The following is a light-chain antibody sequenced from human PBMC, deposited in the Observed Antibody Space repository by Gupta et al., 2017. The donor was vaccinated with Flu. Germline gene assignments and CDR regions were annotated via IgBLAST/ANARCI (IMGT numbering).Light chain of an antibody. CDR3: QQYYSTHPLT. CDR2: WAS. J-gene: IGKJ4*01. V-gene: IGKV4-1*01. CDR1: QSVLYSSNNKNY. Sequence: DIVMTQFPDSLAVSLGERATNHCKSSQSVLYSSNNKNYLAWYQQKPGQPPKLLIYWASTRESGVPDRFSGSGSGTDFTLTISSLQAEDVAVYYCQQYYSTHPLTFGGGTKVEIK.